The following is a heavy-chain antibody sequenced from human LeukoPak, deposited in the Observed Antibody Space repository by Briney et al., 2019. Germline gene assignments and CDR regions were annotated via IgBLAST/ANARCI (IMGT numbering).Heavy chain of an antibody. Sequence: GGSLRLSCAASGFTFSSYGMHWVRQAPGKGLEWVANIKEDGTETYYVDSVKGRFTISRDNAKNSLYLQMNSLRVEDTAVYYCAKEGRSLQTYWGQGTLVTVSS. CDR2: IKEDGTET. CDR1: GFTFSSYG. V-gene: IGHV3-7*03. J-gene: IGHJ4*02. CDR3: AKEGRSLQTY. D-gene: IGHD5-24*01.